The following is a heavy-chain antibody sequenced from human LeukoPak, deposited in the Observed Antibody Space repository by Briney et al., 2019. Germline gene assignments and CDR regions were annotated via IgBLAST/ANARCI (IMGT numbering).Heavy chain of an antibody. CDR3: ARVRTAMVIVY. J-gene: IGHJ4*02. CDR2: IYHSGST. V-gene: IGHV4-38-2*02. CDR1: GYSISSGYY. Sequence: SETLSLTCIVSGYSISSGYYWGWIRQPPGKGLEWIGSIYHSGSTYYNPSLKSRVTISVDTSKNQFSLKLSSVTAADTAVYYCARVRTAMVIVYWGQGTLVTVSS. D-gene: IGHD5-18*01.